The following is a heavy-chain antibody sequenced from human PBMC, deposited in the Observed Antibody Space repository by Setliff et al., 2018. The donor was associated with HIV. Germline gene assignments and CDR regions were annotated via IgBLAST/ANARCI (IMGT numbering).Heavy chain of an antibody. V-gene: IGHV5-51*01. CDR1: GYSFTSHW. J-gene: IGHJ3*02. Sequence: PWESLKISCQGSGYSFTSHWIVWVRQKPGKGLEWMGIIYPGDSDVRFSPSFRGQVTISTNTSISTVSLQWNTLKASDTAMYFCARGIGFTRRYDAFDIWGQGTMVTVSS. CDR2: IYPGDSDV. D-gene: IGHD3-9*01. CDR3: ARGIGFTRRYDAFDI.